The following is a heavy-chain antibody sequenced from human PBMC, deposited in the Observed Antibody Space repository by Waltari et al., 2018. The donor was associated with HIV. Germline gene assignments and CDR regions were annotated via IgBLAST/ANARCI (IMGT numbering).Heavy chain of an antibody. Sequence: QVRLEQWGGGLLRPAETLSLSCAVYGGSFNDYYWTWIRQSPGKGLQWVGEVSHVGDGASAPSLRGRVTISIVSSKSQVSLTLKSVTAADTGVYFCARGEGILLGDTSFFRIQETSSYYFGLDVWGPGTAVVVS. CDR1: GGSFNDYY. CDR3: ARGEGILLGDTSFFRIQETSSYYFGLDV. D-gene: IGHD2-21*02. J-gene: IGHJ6*02. V-gene: IGHV4-34*02. CDR2: VSHVGDG.